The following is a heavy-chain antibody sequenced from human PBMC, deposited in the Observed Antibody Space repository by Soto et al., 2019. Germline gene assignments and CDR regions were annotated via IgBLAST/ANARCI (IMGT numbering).Heavy chain of an antibody. CDR3: AREFDTYYDFWSGYYTDLVGY. J-gene: IGHJ4*02. Sequence: GGSLRLSCAASGFTFSSYAMHWVRQAPGKGLEWVAVISYDGSNKYYADSVKGRFTISRDNSKNTLYLQMNSLRAEDTAVYYCAREFDTYYDFWSGYYTDLVGYWGQGTLVTVSS. CDR1: GFTFSSYA. CDR2: ISYDGSNK. V-gene: IGHV3-30-3*01. D-gene: IGHD3-3*01.